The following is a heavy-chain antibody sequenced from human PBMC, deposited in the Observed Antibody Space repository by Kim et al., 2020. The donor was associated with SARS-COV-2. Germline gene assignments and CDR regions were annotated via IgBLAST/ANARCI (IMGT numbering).Heavy chain of an antibody. CDR1: GGSISSYY. Sequence: SETLSLTCTVSGGSISSYYWSWIRQPPGKGLEWIGYIYYSGSTNYNPSLKSRVTISVDTSKNQFSLKLSSVTAADTAVYYCAGRLGYCSSTSCRGPGLHYYYYYMDVWGKGTTVTVSS. CDR2: IYYSGST. V-gene: IGHV4-59*01. J-gene: IGHJ6*03. CDR3: AGRLGYCSSTSCRGPGLHYYYYYMDV. D-gene: IGHD2-2*01.